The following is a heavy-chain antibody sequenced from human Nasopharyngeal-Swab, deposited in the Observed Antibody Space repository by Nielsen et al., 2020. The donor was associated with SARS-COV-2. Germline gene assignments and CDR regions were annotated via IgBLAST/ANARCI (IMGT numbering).Heavy chain of an antibody. J-gene: IGHJ4*02. CDR3: ARDPLNYGDYFDY. V-gene: IGHV3-74*01. CDR1: GVTFSSYW. Sequence: GESLKIKGAASGVTFSSYWMHWVRQAPGKGLVWVSRINSDGSSTSYADSVKGRFTISRDNAKNTLYLQMNSLRAEDTAVYYCARDPLNYGDYFDYWGQGTLVTVSS. D-gene: IGHD4-17*01. CDR2: INSDGSST.